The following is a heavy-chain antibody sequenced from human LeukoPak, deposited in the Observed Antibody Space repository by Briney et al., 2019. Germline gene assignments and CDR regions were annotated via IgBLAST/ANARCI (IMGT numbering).Heavy chain of an antibody. CDR2: INHSGGT. Sequence: SETLSLTCAVYGGSLSGYSWTWIRQPPGKGLEWIGEINHSGGTSYNASLTSRVTISADTSQNQFSLKLRSVTAADTAVYYCARVYVTVLRGSWFDPWGQGTLVTVSS. D-gene: IGHD3-10*01. CDR1: GGSLSGYS. J-gene: IGHJ5*02. CDR3: ARVYVTVLRGSWFDP. V-gene: IGHV4-34*01.